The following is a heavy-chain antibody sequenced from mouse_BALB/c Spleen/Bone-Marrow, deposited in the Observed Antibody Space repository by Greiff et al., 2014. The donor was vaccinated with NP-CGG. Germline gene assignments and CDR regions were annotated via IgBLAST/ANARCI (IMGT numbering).Heavy chain of an antibody. CDR3: ASATMATYYAMDY. CDR2: IDPANGNT. J-gene: IGHJ4*01. V-gene: IGHV14-3*02. CDR1: GFNIKDTY. Sequence: EVQGVESGAELVKPGASVKLSCTASGFNIKDTYMHWVKQRPEQGLEWIGRIDPANGNTKYDPKFQGKATITTDTSSNTAYLQVSSLTSEDTAVYYCASATMATYYAMDYWGQGTSVTVSS. D-gene: IGHD2-2*01.